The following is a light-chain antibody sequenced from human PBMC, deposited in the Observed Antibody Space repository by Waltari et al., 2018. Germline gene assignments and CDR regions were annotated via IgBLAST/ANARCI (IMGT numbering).Light chain of an antibody. J-gene: IGLJ2*01. Sequence: QSALTQPASVSGSPGQSITISCTGTSSDVGGYNYVSWYQQHPGKAPKLMIYDVNNRPSGVSNRVAGSESGNTASLTISGLQAEDEAYYYCSSYTSSSTVFGGGTKLTVL. CDR2: DVN. CDR1: SSDVGGYNY. CDR3: SSYTSSSTV. V-gene: IGLV2-14*03.